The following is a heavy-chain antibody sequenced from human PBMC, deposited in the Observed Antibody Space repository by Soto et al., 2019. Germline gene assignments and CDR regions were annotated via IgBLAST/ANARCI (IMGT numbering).Heavy chain of an antibody. CDR3: ARSGYSYGPNPLLY. J-gene: IGHJ4*02. CDR1: GGSISSGVYY. CDR2: IYYSGST. D-gene: IGHD5-18*01. Sequence: SETLSLTCTVSGGSISSGVYYWSWIRQHPGKGLEWIGYIYYSGSTYYNPSLKIRVTISVDTSKNQFSLKLSSVTAADTAVYYCARSGYSYGPNPLLYWGQGTLVTVS. V-gene: IGHV4-31*03.